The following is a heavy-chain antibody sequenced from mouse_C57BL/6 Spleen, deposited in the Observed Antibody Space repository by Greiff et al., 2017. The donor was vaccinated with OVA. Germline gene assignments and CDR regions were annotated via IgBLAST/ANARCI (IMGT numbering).Heavy chain of an antibody. V-gene: IGHV1-64*01. Sequence: QVHVKQSGAELVKPGASVKLSCKASGYTFTSYWMHWVKQRPGQGLEWIGMIHPNSGSTNYNEKFKSKATLTVDKSSSTAYMQLSSLTSEDSAVYYCAVNYYGSSYYFDYWGQGTTLTVSS. CDR1: GYTFTSYW. J-gene: IGHJ2*01. CDR2: IHPNSGST. D-gene: IGHD1-1*01. CDR3: AVNYYGSSYYFDY.